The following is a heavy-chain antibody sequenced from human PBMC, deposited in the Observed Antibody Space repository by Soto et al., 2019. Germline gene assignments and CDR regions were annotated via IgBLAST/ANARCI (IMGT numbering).Heavy chain of an antibody. CDR3: ARALAVPRYYIDY. D-gene: IGHD6-19*01. J-gene: IGHJ4*02. V-gene: IGHV4-34*01. CDR2: IYYSGNT. CDR1: GGSFSGYY. Sequence: SETLSLSCAVYGGSFSGYYWSWIRQPPGKGLEWIGSIYYSGNTYYNPSLKSRVTISVDTSKNQFSLKLSSVTAADTAVYYCARALAVPRYYIDYWGQGTLVTVSS.